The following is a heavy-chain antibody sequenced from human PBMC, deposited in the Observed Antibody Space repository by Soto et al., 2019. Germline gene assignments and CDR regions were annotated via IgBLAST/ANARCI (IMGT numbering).Heavy chain of an antibody. J-gene: IGHJ5*02. CDR3: AVIKDCTRTYCYLASFDP. CDR2: IFSNDDK. Sequence: SGPTLVNPTETLTLTCTVSGLSLSKGRLGVSRIRQPPGKALEWLAHIFSNDDKSYSTSLKSRLTISKDTSRSQVVLTMTNMESSDSSTYHRAVIKDCTRTYCYLASFDPWGQATLAIVSS. D-gene: IGHD2-2*01. CDR1: GLSLSKGRLG. V-gene: IGHV2-26*01.